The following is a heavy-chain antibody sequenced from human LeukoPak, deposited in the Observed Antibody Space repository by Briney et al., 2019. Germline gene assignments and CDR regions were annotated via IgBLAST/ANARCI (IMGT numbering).Heavy chain of an antibody. CDR2: IYYSGTT. V-gene: IGHV4-4*02. D-gene: IGHD2-15*01. Sequence: PSETLSLTCGVSGGSISSSNWWSWVRQPPGKGLEWIGQIYYSGTTNYNPSLKSRVTISVDRSKNQFSLKLSSMTAADTAVYYCARDRGYCDGGSCYLFDSWGQGTLVTVSA. J-gene: IGHJ4*02. CDR3: ARDRGYCDGGSCYLFDS. CDR1: GGSISSSNW.